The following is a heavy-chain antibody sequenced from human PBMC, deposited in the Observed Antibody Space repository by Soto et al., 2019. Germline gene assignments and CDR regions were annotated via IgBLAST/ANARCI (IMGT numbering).Heavy chain of an antibody. Sequence: QVRLVESGGGVVQPGRSLRLSGTASGFSFSSYAMYWFRQPPGKGLEWVAVISKDGMNKNYADSVKGRVTVSRDNANYSLDLQLNSLRGEDTAMYYCARDMYSSDYFVKWFEPWGQGTLVTVSS. CDR1: GFSFSSYA. J-gene: IGHJ5*02. CDR3: ARDMYSSDYFVKWFEP. D-gene: IGHD6-19*01. CDR2: ISKDGMNK. V-gene: IGHV3-30*04.